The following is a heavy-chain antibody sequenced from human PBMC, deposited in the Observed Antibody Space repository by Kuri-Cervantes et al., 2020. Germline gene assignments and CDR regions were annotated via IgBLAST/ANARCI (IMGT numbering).Heavy chain of an antibody. CDR2: ISWNSGSI. V-gene: IGHV3-9*01. CDR3: AKDVTL. CDR1: GFTFVDYA. J-gene: IGHJ4*02. Sequence: GGSLRLSCAASGFTFVDYAMHWVRQAPGKGLEWVSGISWNSGSIGYADSVKGRFTISRDNAKNSLYLQMNSLRAEDTALYYCAKDVTLWGKGTLVTVSS. D-gene: IGHD3-16*02.